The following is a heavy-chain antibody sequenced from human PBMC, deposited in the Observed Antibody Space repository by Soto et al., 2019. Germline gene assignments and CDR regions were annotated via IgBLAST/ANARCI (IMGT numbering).Heavy chain of an antibody. CDR2: ISAYNGNT. D-gene: IGHD3-9*01. V-gene: IGHV1-18*01. J-gene: IGHJ4*02. CDR1: GYRFINYA. Sequence: ASVKVSCTACGYRFINYAINWVRQAPGQGLEWMGWISAYNGNTNYAQKFQGRVTMTTDTSTSTAYMELRSLRSDDTAVYYCARIRDLRYFDWLYFDYWAQGTLVTVSS. CDR3: ARIRDLRYFDWLYFDY.